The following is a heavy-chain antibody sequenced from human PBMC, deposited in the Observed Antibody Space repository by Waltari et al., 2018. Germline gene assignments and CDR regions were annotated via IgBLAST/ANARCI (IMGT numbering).Heavy chain of an antibody. CDR1: GGSISSSSYY. Sequence: QLQLQESGPGLVKTSETLSLTCTVSGGSISSSSYYWGWIRQPPGKGLEWIGSIYYGGSTYHNRARKSRVTISVDTSKNQFSLKLSSATAADTSVYYCARDPHHHEQPLVRGYWGQGTLVTVSS. D-gene: IGHD6-13*01. CDR3: ARDPHHHEQPLVRGY. V-gene: IGHV4-39*07. J-gene: IGHJ4*02. CDR2: IYYGGST.